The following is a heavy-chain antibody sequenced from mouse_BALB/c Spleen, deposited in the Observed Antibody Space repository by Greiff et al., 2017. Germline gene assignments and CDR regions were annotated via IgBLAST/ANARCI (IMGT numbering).Heavy chain of an antibody. CDR2: IWAGGST. Sequence: VMLVESGGDLVKPGGSLKLSCAASGFTFSSYGVHWVRQPPGKGLEWLGVIWAGGSTNYNSALMSRLSISKDNSKSQVFLKMNSLQTDDTAMYYCARSPYGNHWYFDVWGAGTTVTVSS. V-gene: IGHV2-9*02. CDR1: GFTFSSYG. J-gene: IGHJ1*01. CDR3: ARSPYGNHWYFDV. D-gene: IGHD2-1*01.